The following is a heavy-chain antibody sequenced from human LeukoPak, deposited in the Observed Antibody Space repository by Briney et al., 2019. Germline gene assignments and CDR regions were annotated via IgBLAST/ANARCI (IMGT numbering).Heavy chain of an antibody. D-gene: IGHD3-10*01. CDR2: ISYDGSNK. CDR3: EKDEVPLLWFGDLYPFDY. V-gene: IGHV3-30*18. Sequence: GGSLRLSCAASGFTFSSYGMHWVRQAPGKGLEWVAVISYDGSNKYYADAVKGRFTISRDNSKNTLYLQMNGLRAEDTAVYYCEKDEVPLLWFGDLYPFDYCGQGTLVTVSS. CDR1: GFTFSSYG. J-gene: IGHJ4*02.